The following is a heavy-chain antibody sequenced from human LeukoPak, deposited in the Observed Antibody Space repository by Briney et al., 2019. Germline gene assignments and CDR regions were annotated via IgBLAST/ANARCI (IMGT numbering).Heavy chain of an antibody. V-gene: IGHV4-39*07. D-gene: IGHD4-17*01. J-gene: IGHJ4*02. Sequence: PSETLSLTCTVSGGSISSSSYYWGWIRQPPGKGLEWLGSIYYSGSTYYNPSLKSRVTMSVDTSKNQFSLKLSSVTAADTAVYYCARLSTVTTSFDYWGQGTLVTVSS. CDR2: IYYSGST. CDR3: ARLSTVTTSFDY. CDR1: GGSISSSSYY.